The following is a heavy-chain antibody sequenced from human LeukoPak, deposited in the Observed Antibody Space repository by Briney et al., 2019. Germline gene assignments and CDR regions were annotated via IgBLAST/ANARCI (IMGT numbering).Heavy chain of an antibody. D-gene: IGHD6-19*01. CDR1: GYTFTSYG. CDR3: ARRAVAYYYYYYMDV. CDR2: ISAYNGNT. V-gene: IGHV1-18*01. J-gene: IGHJ6*03. Sequence: ASVKVSCKASGYTFTSYGISWVRQAPGQGLECIGWISAYNGNTNYAQKLQGRVTMTTDTSTSTAYMELRSLRSEDTAVYYCARRAVAYYYYYYMDVWGKGTTVTVSS.